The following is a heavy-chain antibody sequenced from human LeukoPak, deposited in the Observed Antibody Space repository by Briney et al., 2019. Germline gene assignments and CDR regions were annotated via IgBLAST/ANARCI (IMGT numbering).Heavy chain of an antibody. CDR1: GFTFSDYY. D-gene: IGHD5/OR15-5a*01. V-gene: IGHV3-11*06. CDR3: AREQFRNDVYDDFDY. Sequence: GGSLRLSCAASGFTFSDYYMSWIRQAPGKGLEWVSYISSSSSYTNYADSLKGRFTISRDNAKNSLYLQMNSLRADDTAVYYCAREQFRNDVYDDFDYWGRGTLVTVSS. J-gene: IGHJ4*02. CDR2: ISSSSSYT.